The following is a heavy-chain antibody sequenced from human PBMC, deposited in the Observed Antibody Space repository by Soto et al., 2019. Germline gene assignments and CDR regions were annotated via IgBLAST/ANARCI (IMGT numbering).Heavy chain of an antibody. CDR1: GLTFSSYA. D-gene: IGHD3-10*01. CDR2: ISGSGGST. CDR3: AKVAPSFAMVRGVPPYFDY. V-gene: IGHV3-23*01. J-gene: IGHJ4*02. Sequence: PGGSLRLSCAASGLTFSSYAMSWVRQAPGKGLEWVSAISGSGGSTYYADSVKGRFTISRDNSKNTLYLQMNSLRAEDTAVYYCAKVAPSFAMVRGVPPYFDYWGQGTLVTVSS.